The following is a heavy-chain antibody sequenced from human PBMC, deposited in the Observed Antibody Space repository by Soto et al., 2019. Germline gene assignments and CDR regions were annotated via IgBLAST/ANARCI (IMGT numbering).Heavy chain of an antibody. CDR3: AKTSNYGYYFDY. CDR2: ISGSGGST. Sequence: GGSLRLSCAASGYTFSSYAMSWVRQAPGKGLEWVSAISGSGGSTYYADSVKGRFTISRDNSKNTLYLQMNSLRAEDTAVYYCAKTSNYGYYFDYWGQGTLVTVSS. D-gene: IGHD4-4*01. V-gene: IGHV3-23*01. CDR1: GYTFSSYA. J-gene: IGHJ4*02.